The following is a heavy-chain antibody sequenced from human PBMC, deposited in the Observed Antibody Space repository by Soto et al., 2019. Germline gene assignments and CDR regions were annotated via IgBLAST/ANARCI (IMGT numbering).Heavy chain of an antibody. Sequence: SETLSLTCTVSGGSISSGGYYWSWISQHPGKGLKWIGYIYYSGSTYYNPSLKSRVTISVDTSKNQFSLKLSSVTAADTAVYYCARGGDILTGYYWFDPWGQGTLVTVSS. CDR1: GGSISSGGYY. CDR3: ARGGDILTGYYWFDP. V-gene: IGHV4-31*03. D-gene: IGHD3-9*01. CDR2: IYYSGST. J-gene: IGHJ5*02.